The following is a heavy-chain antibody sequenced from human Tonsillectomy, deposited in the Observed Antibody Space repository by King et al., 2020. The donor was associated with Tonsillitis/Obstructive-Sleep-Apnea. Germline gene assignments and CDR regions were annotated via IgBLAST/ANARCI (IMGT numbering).Heavy chain of an antibody. CDR3: ARVDSRHAFDM. D-gene: IGHD6-25*01. J-gene: IGHJ3*02. CDR2: IYHSGST. Sequence: QLQESGSGLVKPSQTLSLTCAVSGGSISSGGYSWSWIRQPPGKGLEWIGYIYHSGSTYYSPSLKSRVTISVDRSKNQFSLTLNSVTAADTAVYYCARVDSRHAFDMWGQGTMVTVSS. V-gene: IGHV4-30-2*01. CDR1: GGSISSGGYS.